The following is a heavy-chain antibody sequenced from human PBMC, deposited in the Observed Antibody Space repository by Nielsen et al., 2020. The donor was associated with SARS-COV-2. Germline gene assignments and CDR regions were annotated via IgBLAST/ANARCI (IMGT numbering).Heavy chain of an antibody. J-gene: IGHJ5*02. Sequence: GSLSLSCTVSGVSISTYYWSWIRQPPGKGLEWIGYVYYSGTTSYNPSLKSRVSISVDTSKNQFSLNLTSVTAADTAVYYCARLGLDPWGQGTLVTVSS. V-gene: IGHV4-59*08. CDR1: GVSISTYY. CDR2: VYYSGTT. CDR3: ARLGLDP.